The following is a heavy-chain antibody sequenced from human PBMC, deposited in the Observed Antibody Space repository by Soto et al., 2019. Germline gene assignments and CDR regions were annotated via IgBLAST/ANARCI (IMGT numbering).Heavy chain of an antibody. D-gene: IGHD3-16*01. J-gene: IGHJ6*02. Sequence: PRWLDCAASGYCLTHWAPHWERQAPGKGLEWVAVISSDGTNQYYADSVKGPFTISRDNSKNTLYLQMSSLRTDDTAVYYCARAFGRRITYYYYGMDVWGQGTTVTVSS. CDR1: GYCLTHWA. V-gene: IGHV3-30-3*01. CDR2: ISSDGTNQ. CDR3: ARAFGRRITYYYYGMDV.